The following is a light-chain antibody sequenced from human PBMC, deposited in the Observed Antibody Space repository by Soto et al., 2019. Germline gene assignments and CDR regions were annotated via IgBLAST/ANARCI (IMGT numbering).Light chain of an antibody. J-gene: IGKJ1*01. CDR2: GAS. V-gene: IGKV3-20*01. CDR3: QQYGSSGT. Sequence: EIVLTQAPGTLSLSPGERAPLSCRASQSVSNNFFSCYQQNPRQAPRLLIYGASNRATGIPDRFSGSGSGTDFPLTISRLAPDDFAVYYCQQYGSSGTFGQGTKVDI. CDR1: QSVSNNF.